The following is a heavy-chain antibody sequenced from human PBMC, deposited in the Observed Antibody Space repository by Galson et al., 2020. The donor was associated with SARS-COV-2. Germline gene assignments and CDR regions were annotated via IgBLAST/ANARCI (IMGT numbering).Heavy chain of an antibody. Sequence: GGSLRLSCAASGFTFSSYGMHWVRQAPGKGLEWVAVISYDGSNKYYADSVKGRFTISRDNSKNTLYLQMNSLRAEDTAVYYCAKGLSYYGSGSYPGPWGQGTLVTVSS. J-gene: IGHJ5*02. CDR1: GFTFSSYG. CDR3: AKGLSYYGSGSYPGP. D-gene: IGHD3-10*01. V-gene: IGHV3-30*18. CDR2: ISYDGSNK.